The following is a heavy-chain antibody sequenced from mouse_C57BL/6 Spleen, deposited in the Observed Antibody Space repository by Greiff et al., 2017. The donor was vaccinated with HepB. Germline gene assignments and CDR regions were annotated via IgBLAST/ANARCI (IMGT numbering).Heavy chain of an antibody. CDR1: GYSITSGYY. CDR3: ARDGLYDGYYGGY. CDR2: ISYDGSN. V-gene: IGHV3-6*01. Sequence: ESGPGLVKPSQSLSLTCSVTGYSITSGYYWNWIRQFPGNKLEWMGYISYDGSNNYNPSLKNRISITRDTSKNQFFLKLNSVTTEDTATYYCARDGLYDGYYGGYWGQGTTLTVSS. D-gene: IGHD2-3*01. J-gene: IGHJ2*01.